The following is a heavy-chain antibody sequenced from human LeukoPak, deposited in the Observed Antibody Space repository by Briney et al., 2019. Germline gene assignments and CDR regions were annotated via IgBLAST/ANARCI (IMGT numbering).Heavy chain of an antibody. CDR2: ISPYNGNT. CDR1: GYTFTNYG. V-gene: IGHV1-18*01. CDR3: TRTVLDCKNGVCYDY. D-gene: IGHD2-8*01. J-gene: IGHJ4*02. Sequence: ASVKVSCKASGYTFTNYGLSWVRQAPGQGLEWIGWISPYNGNTNYAQKLQGRVIVTTDTSTTTAYMELRSLRSDDTAVYYCTRTVLDCKNGVCYDYWGQGTLVTVSS.